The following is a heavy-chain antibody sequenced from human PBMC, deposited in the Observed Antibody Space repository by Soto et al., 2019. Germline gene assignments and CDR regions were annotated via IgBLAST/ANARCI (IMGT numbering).Heavy chain of an antibody. CDR2: ISSSSSTI. V-gene: IGHV3-48*02. CDR3: ARHPASSGWYYFEY. J-gene: IGHJ4*02. Sequence: LRXSFASSGFTFISYIMNWVRQAPGKGLEWVSYISSSSSTIYYADSVKGRFTISRDNAKNSLYLQMNSLRDEDTAVYYCARHPASSGWYYFEYWGQGTLVTVAA. D-gene: IGHD6-19*01. CDR1: GFTFISYI.